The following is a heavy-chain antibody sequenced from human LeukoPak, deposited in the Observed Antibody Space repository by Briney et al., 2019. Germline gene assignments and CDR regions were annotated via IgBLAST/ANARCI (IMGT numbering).Heavy chain of an antibody. V-gene: IGHV4-38-2*01. Sequence: SETLSLTCAVSGYSISSGYYWGWIRPPPGKGLERIGSIYHSGSTYYNPSLKSRVTISVDTSKNQFSLKLSSVTAADTAVYYCARRDDAFDIWGQGTMVTVSS. CDR2: IYHSGST. CDR1: GYSISSGYY. CDR3: ARRDDAFDI. J-gene: IGHJ3*02.